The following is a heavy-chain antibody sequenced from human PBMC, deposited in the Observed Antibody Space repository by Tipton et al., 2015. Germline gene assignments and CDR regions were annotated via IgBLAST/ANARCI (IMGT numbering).Heavy chain of an antibody. CDR1: GFTFSSSW. CDR3: SRVGEA. CDR2: IKYDGSEK. Sequence: SLRLSCAASGFTFSSSWMSWVRQAPGKGLEWVANIKYDGSEKYYVDSVKGRFTISRDNAEKSLDLQMNGLRAEDTAVYYCSRVGEAWGQGTLVTVSS. D-gene: IGHD3-16*01. J-gene: IGHJ4*02. V-gene: IGHV3-7*01.